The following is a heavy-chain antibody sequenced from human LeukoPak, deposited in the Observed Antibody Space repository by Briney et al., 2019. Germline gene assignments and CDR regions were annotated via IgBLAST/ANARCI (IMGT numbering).Heavy chain of an antibody. V-gene: IGHV4-31*03. CDR2: IYYSGST. CDR3: ARSLSSWYYFDY. D-gene: IGHD6-13*01. CDR1: GGSISSSSYS. Sequence: PSETLSLTCTVSGGSISSSSYSWGWIRQHPGKGLEWIGYIYYSGSTYYNPSLKSRVTISVDTSKNQFSLKLSSVTAADTAVYYCARSLSSWYYFDYWGQGTLVTVSS. J-gene: IGHJ4*02.